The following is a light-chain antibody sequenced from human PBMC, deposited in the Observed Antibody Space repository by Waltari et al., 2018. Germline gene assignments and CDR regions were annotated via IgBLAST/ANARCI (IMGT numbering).Light chain of an antibody. CDR1: QSVSSSY. CDR2: AAS. J-gene: IGKJ3*01. Sequence: EIALTQSPGTLSLSPGERATLPCRASQSVSSSYLAWYQQKPGQAPRLLIYAASTRATGIPDRFSGSGSGTDFTLTISRLEPEDFAVYYCQQYATSPPDFGPGTKVDIK. CDR3: QQYATSPPD. V-gene: IGKV3-20*01.